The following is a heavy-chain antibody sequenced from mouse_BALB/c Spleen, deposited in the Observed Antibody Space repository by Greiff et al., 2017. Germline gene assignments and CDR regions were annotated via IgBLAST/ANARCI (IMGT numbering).Heavy chain of an antibody. Sequence: VQLKESGTVLARPGASVKMSCKASGYSFTSYWMHWVKQRPGQGLEWIGAIYPGNSDTSYNQKFKGKAKLTAVTSASTAYMELSSLTNEDSAVYYCTRSTTVVGDAMDYWGQGTSVTVSS. D-gene: IGHD1-1*01. CDR2: IYPGNSDT. V-gene: IGHV1-5*01. CDR3: TRSTTVVGDAMDY. J-gene: IGHJ4*01. CDR1: GYSFTSYW.